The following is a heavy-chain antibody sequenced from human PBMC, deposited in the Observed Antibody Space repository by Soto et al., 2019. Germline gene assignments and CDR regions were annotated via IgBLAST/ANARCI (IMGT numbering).Heavy chain of an antibody. CDR2: IKSKTAGGTT. V-gene: IGHV3-15*07. D-gene: IGHD1-1*01. CDR1: GLTLVDVD. Sequence: GGSMRLSCVVAGLTLVDVDGNWVRQAPGKGLEWVGRIKSKTAGGTTDYAAPVKGRFTISRDDSENTLFLHMNSLETEDTAVYYCVRDDIGLGIDYWGQGTLVTVSS. J-gene: IGHJ4*02. CDR3: VRDDIGLGIDY.